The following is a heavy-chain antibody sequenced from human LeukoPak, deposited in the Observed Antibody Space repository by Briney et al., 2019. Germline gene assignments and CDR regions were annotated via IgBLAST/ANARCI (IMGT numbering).Heavy chain of an antibody. CDR1: GYTFTSYG. CDR3: ARGAPILWSGYYDY. CDR2: MSPNSGNT. Sequence: GASVKVSCKASGYTFTSYGISWVRQAPGQGLEWMGWMSPNSGNTGYAQKFQGRVTITRNTSISTAYMELSSLRSEDTAVYYCARGAPILWSGYYDYWGQGTLVTVSS. V-gene: IGHV1-8*03. D-gene: IGHD3-3*01. J-gene: IGHJ4*02.